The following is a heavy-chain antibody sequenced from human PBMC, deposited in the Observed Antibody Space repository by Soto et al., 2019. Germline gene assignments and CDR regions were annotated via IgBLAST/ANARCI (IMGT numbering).Heavy chain of an antibody. CDR1: GYSFSSLD. CDR3: ARGVTAGVDY. Sequence: QVQLVQSGAEVREPGASVKVSCKASGYSFSSLDINWVRQTTGQGLEWMGWMQPRDGRTGYAQKFQGRVTMTSYTSINTAYMELSSLTSDDTAFYYCARGVTAGVDYWGQGTLVTVSS. J-gene: IGHJ4*02. V-gene: IGHV1-8*01. D-gene: IGHD1-26*01. CDR2: MQPRDGRT.